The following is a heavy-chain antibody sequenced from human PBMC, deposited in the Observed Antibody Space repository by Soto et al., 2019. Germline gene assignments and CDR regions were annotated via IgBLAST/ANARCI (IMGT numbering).Heavy chain of an antibody. D-gene: IGHD3-10*01. Sequence: QVQLVESGGGLVKPGGSLRLSCVASGFTLSDYYMSWIRQAPGKGLEWVSYISSSGTIDNYADSVKGRFTISRDNAKNSLFLQMNGLRAEDTPVYYCARRTMGNYYYMDVWGKGTTVTVSS. CDR2: ISSSGTID. CDR3: ARRTMGNYYYMDV. J-gene: IGHJ6*03. CDR1: GFTLSDYY. V-gene: IGHV3-11*01.